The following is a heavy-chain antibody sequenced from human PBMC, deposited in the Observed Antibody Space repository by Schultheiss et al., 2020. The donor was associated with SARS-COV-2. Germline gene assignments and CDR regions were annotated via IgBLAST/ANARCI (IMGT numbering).Heavy chain of an antibody. J-gene: IGHJ4*02. V-gene: IGHV3-23*01. CDR3: AKNLRGADFDY. CDR2: ISGSGGST. CDR1: GFTFSSYS. Sequence: GESLKISCAASGFTFSSYSMNWVRQAPGKGLEWVSAISGSGGSTYYADSVKGRFTISRDNSKNTLYLQMNSLRAEDTAVYYCAKNLRGADFDYWGQGTLVTVSS. D-gene: IGHD3-10*01.